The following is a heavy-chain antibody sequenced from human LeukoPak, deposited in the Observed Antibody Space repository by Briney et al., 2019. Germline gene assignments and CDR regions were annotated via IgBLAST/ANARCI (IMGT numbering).Heavy chain of an antibody. Sequence: SETLSLTCTVSGGSISSSSCHWGWIRQSPGKGLEWIGNIYYGGSTYYNPSLQSRVTISVDTSKHQFSLKLGSVTAADTAVYYCARDRIVGVERPVDVWGQGTTVTVSS. D-gene: IGHD1-26*01. V-gene: IGHV4-39*02. CDR1: GGSISSSSCH. J-gene: IGHJ6*02. CDR2: IYYGGST. CDR3: ARDRIVGVERPVDV.